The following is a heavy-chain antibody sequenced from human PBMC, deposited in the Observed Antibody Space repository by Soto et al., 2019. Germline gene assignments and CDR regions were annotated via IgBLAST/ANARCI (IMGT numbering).Heavy chain of an antibody. Sequence: QVQLVQSGAEVKKPGSSVKVSCKASGGTFSSSAIRWVRQAPGQGLEWMGGIIPIFGTANYAQKFQGRVTTPADKSTSTATMELRSLTSEDTAVYYCARHVPPAANYYGMAVWGKGTTVTVPS. CDR1: GGTFSSSA. J-gene: IGHJ6*04. CDR3: ARHVPPAANYYGMAV. D-gene: IGHD2-2*01. CDR2: IIPIFGTA. V-gene: IGHV1-69*14.